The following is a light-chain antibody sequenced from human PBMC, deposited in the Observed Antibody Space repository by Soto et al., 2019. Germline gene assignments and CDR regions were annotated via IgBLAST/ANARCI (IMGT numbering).Light chain of an antibody. Sequence: QSALTQPASVSGSPGQSITISCTGTSSDVGGYNSVSWYQQHPGKAPKLMIYDVSNRPSGVSNRFSGSKSGNTDSLTISGLQAEDEADYYCSSYTRSSTVFAGGTKVTVL. V-gene: IGLV2-14*03. CDR2: DVS. CDR1: SSDVGGYNS. CDR3: SSYTRSSTV. J-gene: IGLJ3*02.